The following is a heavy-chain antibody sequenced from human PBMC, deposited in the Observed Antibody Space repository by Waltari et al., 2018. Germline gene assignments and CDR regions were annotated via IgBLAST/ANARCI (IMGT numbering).Heavy chain of an antibody. CDR1: GYSISSGYY. D-gene: IGHD3-22*01. CDR3: ASQPDYYDSSGYSDY. CDR2: IYHSGGT. V-gene: IGHV4-38-2*01. Sequence: QVQLQESGPGLVKPSETLSLTCAVPGYSISSGYYWGWIRQPPGKGLEWIGSIYHSGGTSYHPSLRIRVTISVDTSKNQFSLKLSSVTAADTAVYYCASQPDYYDSSGYSDYWGQGTLVTVSS. J-gene: IGHJ4*02.